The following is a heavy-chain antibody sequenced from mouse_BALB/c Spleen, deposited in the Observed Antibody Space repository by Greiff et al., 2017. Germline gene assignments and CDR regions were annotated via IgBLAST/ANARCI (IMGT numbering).Heavy chain of an antibody. Sequence: EVHLVESGGGLVKPGGSLKLSCAASGFTFSSYTMSWVRQTPEKRLEWVATISSGGGNTYYPDSVKGRFTISRDNAKNNLYLQMSSLRSEDTALYYCARGGYDLYFDYWGQGTTLTVSS. V-gene: IGHV5-9*03. CDR1: GFTFSSYT. D-gene: IGHD2-2*01. J-gene: IGHJ2*01. CDR2: ISSGGGNT. CDR3: ARGGYDLYFDY.